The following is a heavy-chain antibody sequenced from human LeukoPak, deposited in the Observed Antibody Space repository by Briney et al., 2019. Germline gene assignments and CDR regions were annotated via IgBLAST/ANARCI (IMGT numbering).Heavy chain of an antibody. Sequence: GGSLRLSCAASGFTVSSNYMSWVRQAPGKGLEWVSVIYSGGSTYYADSVKGRFTISRDNSKNTLYLQMNSLRAEDTAVYYCARHVRRYSSSWLFDYWGQGTLVTVSS. CDR2: IYSGGST. CDR1: GFTVSSNY. V-gene: IGHV3-53*01. J-gene: IGHJ4*02. D-gene: IGHD6-13*01. CDR3: ARHVRRYSSSWLFDY.